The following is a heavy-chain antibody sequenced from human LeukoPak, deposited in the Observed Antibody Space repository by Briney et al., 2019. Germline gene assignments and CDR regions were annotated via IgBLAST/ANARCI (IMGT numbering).Heavy chain of an antibody. CDR2: IYYSGNT. CDR1: GGSISSYY. D-gene: IGHD6-6*01. J-gene: IGHJ6*03. V-gene: IGHV4-59*01. Sequence: SETLSLTCTVSGGSISSYYWSWIRQPPGKGLEWIGYIYYSGNTYYNPSLKSRVTISVDTSKNQFSLKLSSVTAADTAVYYCARDWGVTARPGYMDVWGKGTTVTVSS. CDR3: ARDWGVTARPGYMDV.